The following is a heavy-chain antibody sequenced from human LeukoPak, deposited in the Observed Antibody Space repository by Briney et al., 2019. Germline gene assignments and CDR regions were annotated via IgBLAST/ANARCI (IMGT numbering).Heavy chain of an antibody. J-gene: IGHJ4*02. CDR2: IGYSGSA. CDR1: GASIKTYY. V-gene: IGHV4-59*01. Sequence: SETLSLTCTVSGASIKTYYWSWIRQPPGKGLEWIGHIGYSGSANYNPSLNSRFTISMDTSNNQFSLNLSSVTAAASAVYYCARKVVVAAREPYFDYWGQGTLVTVSS. D-gene: IGHD2-15*01. CDR3: ARKVVVAAREPYFDY.